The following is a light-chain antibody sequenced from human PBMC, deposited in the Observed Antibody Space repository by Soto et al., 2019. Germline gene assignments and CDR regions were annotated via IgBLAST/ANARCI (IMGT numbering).Light chain of an antibody. CDR2: DTS. J-gene: IGKJ1*01. CDR3: QQYANSPRT. V-gene: IGKV3-20*01. Sequence: ETVLTQSPGTLSLSPGEIATVSFSASQSVGGSSLAWYQQRPGQAPRLLIYDTSKRATGIPDRFSGSGSGTDFTLTISRLEPEDFAVYYCQQYANSPRTFGQGTKVDI. CDR1: QSVGGSS.